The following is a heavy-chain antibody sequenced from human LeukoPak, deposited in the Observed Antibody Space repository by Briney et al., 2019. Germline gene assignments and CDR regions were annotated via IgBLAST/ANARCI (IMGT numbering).Heavy chain of an antibody. CDR2: IYSGGST. Sequence: GGSLRLSCAASGFTVSSNYMSWVRQAPGKGLGWVSVIYSGGSTYYADSVKGRFTISRDNSKNTLYLQMNSLRAEDTAVYYCAKISGSYRRRAFDIWGQGTMVTVSS. D-gene: IGHD1-26*01. CDR3: AKISGSYRRRAFDI. V-gene: IGHV3-66*01. J-gene: IGHJ3*02. CDR1: GFTVSSNY.